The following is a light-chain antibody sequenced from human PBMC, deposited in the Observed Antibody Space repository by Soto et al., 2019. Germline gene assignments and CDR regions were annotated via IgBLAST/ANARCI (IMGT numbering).Light chain of an antibody. CDR1: SGHSSYI. CDR3: ETWDSNTWV. CDR2: LEGRGSY. Sequence: LVLTQSSSASASLGSSVKLTCTLSSGHSSYIIAWHQQQPGKAPRYLMNLEGRGSYNKGSGIPDRFSGSSSGPDRYLTISNLQFEDEADYYCETWDSNTWVFGGGTQLTVL. V-gene: IGLV4-60*02. J-gene: IGLJ3*02.